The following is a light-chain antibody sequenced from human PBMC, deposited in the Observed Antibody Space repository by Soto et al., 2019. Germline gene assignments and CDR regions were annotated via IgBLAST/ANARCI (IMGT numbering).Light chain of an antibody. V-gene: IGKV3-20*01. CDR3: QQYGSSSWT. Sequence: VMRQSPATLSVSPKERATLSCRTSQNVGNNLAWYQQKPGQAPRLLIYGASSRATGIPDRFSGSGSGTDFTLTISRLEPEDFAVYYCQQYGSSSWTFGQGTKVDIK. J-gene: IGKJ1*01. CDR1: QNVGNN. CDR2: GAS.